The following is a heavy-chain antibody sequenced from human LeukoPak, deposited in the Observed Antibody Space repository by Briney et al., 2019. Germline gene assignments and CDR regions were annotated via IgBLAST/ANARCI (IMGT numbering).Heavy chain of an antibody. V-gene: IGHV3-23*01. CDR1: GFTFSNYG. CDR2: FSGSGGST. D-gene: IGHD5-12*01. J-gene: IGHJ4*02. CDR3: AKDAAEGDSGYEGALDY. Sequence: GGSLRLSCAASGFTFSNYGRPWVRQAPGKGLEWVSGFSGSGGSTYYVASVKGRFTISRDNSKNTLYLQMNSLRAEDTAVYYCAKDAAEGDSGYEGALDYWGQGTLVTVSS.